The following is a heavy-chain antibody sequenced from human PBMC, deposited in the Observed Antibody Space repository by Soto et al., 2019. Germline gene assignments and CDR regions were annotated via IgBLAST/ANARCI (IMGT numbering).Heavy chain of an antibody. J-gene: IGHJ2*01. V-gene: IGHV4-34*01. D-gene: IGHD3-9*01. CDR2: INDRGSI. CDR1: GGAFSGYY. CDR3: ARESHKILTGPPCVWYVDL. Sequence: QVQLQQWGAGPLRPLETLSLTCGVSGGAFSGYYWSWIRQSPGKGLEWIGEINDRGSINYNPSLKSRVSIAVATSKNHYSLNLRSVTAADTAVYYGARESHKILTGPPCVWYVDLWGRGTLVTVSS.